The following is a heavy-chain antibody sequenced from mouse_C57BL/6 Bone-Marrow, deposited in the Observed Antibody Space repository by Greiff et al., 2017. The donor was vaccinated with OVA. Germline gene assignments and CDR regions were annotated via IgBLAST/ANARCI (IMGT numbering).Heavy chain of an antibody. Sequence: QVQLQQSDAELVKPGASVKISCKVSGYTFTDHTIHWMKQRPEQGLEWIGYIYPRDGSTKYNEKFKGKATLTADKSSSTAYMQLNSLTSEDSAVYFCARPDYGSSYEWYFDVWGTGTTVTVSS. V-gene: IGHV1-78*01. CDR1: GYTFTDHT. J-gene: IGHJ1*03. CDR2: IYPRDGST. CDR3: ARPDYGSSYEWYFDV. D-gene: IGHD1-1*01.